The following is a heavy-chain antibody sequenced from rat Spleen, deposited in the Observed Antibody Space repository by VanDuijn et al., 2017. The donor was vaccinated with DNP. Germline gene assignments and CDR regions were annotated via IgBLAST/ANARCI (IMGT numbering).Heavy chain of an antibody. CDR2: VSYHGGNT. V-gene: IGHV5-22*01. CDR3: ATSSYYGYDYGFAY. J-gene: IGHJ3*01. Sequence: EVQLVESGGGLVQPGRSLKLSCAASGFTFSDYYMAWVRQAPAEGLECVAYVSYHGGNTYYGDSVKGRFTISRDNAKSTLYLQMNSLRSEDTATYYCATSSYYGYDYGFAYWGQGTLVTVSS. D-gene: IGHD1-7*01. CDR1: GFTFSDYY.